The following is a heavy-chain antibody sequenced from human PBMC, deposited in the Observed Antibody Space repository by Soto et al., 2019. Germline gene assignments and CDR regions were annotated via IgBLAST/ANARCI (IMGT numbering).Heavy chain of an antibody. CDR3: ARAREDSSGWFDY. Sequence: EASVKVSCKASGYFFSDNYIHWVRQAPGQGLEWMAWINPKSGGTNYARNFQGRVTLTRDTSISTAYMDLSRLTSDDTAVYYCARAREDSSGWFDYWGQGTLVTVSS. CDR1: GYFFSDNY. D-gene: IGHD6-19*01. V-gene: IGHV1-2*02. J-gene: IGHJ4*02. CDR2: INPKSGGT.